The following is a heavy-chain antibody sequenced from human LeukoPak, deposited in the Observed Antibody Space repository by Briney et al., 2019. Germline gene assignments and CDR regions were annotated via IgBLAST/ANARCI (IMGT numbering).Heavy chain of an antibody. Sequence: PGEALKISCKGSGYSFTSYWIGWVRQGPGKGLELKGDIYPGDSFPRYSPSFQGQVTILADKSINTAYLQWSSLRASDTAMYYCARQGYSSAWSDYWGQGTLVTVSS. CDR2: IYPGDSFP. CDR1: GYSFTSYW. J-gene: IGHJ4*02. D-gene: IGHD6-19*01. V-gene: IGHV5-51*01. CDR3: ARQGYSSAWSDY.